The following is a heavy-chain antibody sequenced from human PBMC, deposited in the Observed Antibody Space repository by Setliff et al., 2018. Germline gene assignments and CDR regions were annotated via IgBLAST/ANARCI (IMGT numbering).Heavy chain of an antibody. V-gene: IGHV4-59*08. J-gene: IGHJ5*02. Sequence: TSETLSLTCTVSGGSISSYYWSWIRQPPGKGLEWIGYIYYSGSTNYNPSLKSRVTISVDTSKNQFSLKLSSVTAADTAVYYCVRSLQGLRFDPWGQGTLVTVSS. CDR2: IYYSGST. CDR1: GGSISSYY. D-gene: IGHD4-17*01. CDR3: VRSLQGLRFDP.